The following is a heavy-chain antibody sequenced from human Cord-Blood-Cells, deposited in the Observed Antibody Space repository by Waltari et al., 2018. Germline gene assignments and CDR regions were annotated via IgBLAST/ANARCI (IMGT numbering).Heavy chain of an antibody. CDR1: GGSISSSSYY. CDR2: LYYSGST. Sequence: QLQLQESGPGLVKPSETLSLTCTVSGGSISSSSYYWGWIRQPPGKGLEWIGSLYYSGSTYYDPSLKSRVTISVATSKNQFSLKLSSVTAADTAVYYCARQGGGTGVGAFDIWGQGTMVTVSS. CDR3: ARQGGGTGVGAFDI. J-gene: IGHJ3*02. V-gene: IGHV4-39*01. D-gene: IGHD7-27*01.